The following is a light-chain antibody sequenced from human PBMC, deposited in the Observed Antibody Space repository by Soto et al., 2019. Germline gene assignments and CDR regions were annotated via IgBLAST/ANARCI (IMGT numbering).Light chain of an antibody. V-gene: IGKV1-5*03. CDR1: QSISSW. CDR2: KAS. CDR3: QHDYNLLT. Sequence: DIQMTQSPSTLSASVGDRVTITCRASQSISSWLAWYQQKPGKAPKLLIYKASTLESGVPSNFSGSGSGTEFSLTISSLQPEDFAVYYCQHDYNLLTFGGGTKVDIK. J-gene: IGKJ4*01.